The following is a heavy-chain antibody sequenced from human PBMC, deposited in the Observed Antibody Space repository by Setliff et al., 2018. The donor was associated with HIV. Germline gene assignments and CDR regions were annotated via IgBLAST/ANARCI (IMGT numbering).Heavy chain of an antibody. J-gene: IGHJ4*01. V-gene: IGHV4-61*08. CDR1: GDSVSSGGFY. CDR2: TYYSGST. D-gene: IGHD3-10*01. Sequence: PSETLSLTCTVSGDSVSSGGFYWSWIRQHPGKGLEWIGYTYYSGSTNYNPSLKSRVTISVDTSKNQFSLKLSSVTAADTAVYYCARGRGVIKEKPFDYWGHGTLVTAPQ. CDR3: ARGRGVIKEKPFDY.